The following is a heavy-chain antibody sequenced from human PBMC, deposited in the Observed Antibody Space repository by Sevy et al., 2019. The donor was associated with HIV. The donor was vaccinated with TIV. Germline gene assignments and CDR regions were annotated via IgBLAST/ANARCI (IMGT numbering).Heavy chain of an antibody. V-gene: IGHV3-53*01. CDR1: GFTVSGNY. J-gene: IGHJ4*02. Sequence: GGSLRLSCEASGFTVSGNYMNWVRQAPGKGLEWVSVIYTNNIYYADFVQGRFTISRDISKNTLSLQMNSLRAEDTAVYYGARGQGGYSHADYFDYWGQGTLVTVSS. CDR3: ARGQGGYSHADYFDY. CDR2: IYTNNI. D-gene: IGHD5-18*01.